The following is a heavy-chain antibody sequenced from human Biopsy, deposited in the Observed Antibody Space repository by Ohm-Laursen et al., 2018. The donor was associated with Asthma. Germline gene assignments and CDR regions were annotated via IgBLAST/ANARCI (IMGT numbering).Heavy chain of an antibody. CDR1: GYPFTDYY. CDR2: IDPNSGGT. CDR3: ARIKIRIGAGTDRYFDL. J-gene: IGHJ2*01. V-gene: IGHV1-2*06. D-gene: IGHD3-16*01. Sequence: SSVKVSCKPSGYPFTDYYVHWVRQAPGQGLEWMGRIDPNSGGTNYAQKFLGRVTMTRDTSVNTAFMVLSRLRSDDTAVYYCARIKIRIGAGTDRYFDLWGRGTLVTVPS.